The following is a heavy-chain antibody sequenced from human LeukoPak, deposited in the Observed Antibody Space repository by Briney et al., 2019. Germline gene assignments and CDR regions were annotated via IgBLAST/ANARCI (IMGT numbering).Heavy chain of an antibody. D-gene: IGHD3-22*01. V-gene: IGHV4-39*07. CDR1: GGSISSSSYY. Sequence: LETLSLTCTVSGGSISSSSYYWGWIRQPPRKGLEWMGSIYYSGSTYYNPSLKSRVTISVDTSKNQFSLKLSSVTAADTAVYYCASGPDYYDSSGGWFDPWGQGTLVTVSS. CDR3: ASGPDYYDSSGGWFDP. J-gene: IGHJ5*02. CDR2: IYYSGST.